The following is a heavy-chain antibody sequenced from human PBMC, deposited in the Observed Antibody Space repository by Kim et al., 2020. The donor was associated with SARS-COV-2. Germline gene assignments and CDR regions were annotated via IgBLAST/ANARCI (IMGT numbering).Heavy chain of an antibody. CDR3: ARDFTGGSLGNFDY. J-gene: IGHJ4*02. V-gene: IGHV1-2*02. D-gene: IGHD1-26*01. Sequence: AQKFQGRVTMTRDTSISTAYMELSRLRSDDTAVYYCARDFTGGSLGNFDYWGQGTLVTVSS.